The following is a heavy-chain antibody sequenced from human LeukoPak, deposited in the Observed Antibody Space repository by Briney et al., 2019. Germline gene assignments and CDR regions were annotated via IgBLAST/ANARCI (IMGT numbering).Heavy chain of an antibody. CDR2: IIPIFGTA. CDR1: GGTFSSYA. V-gene: IGHV1-69*05. CDR3: AREPTKLGYCSGGSCSEDYFDY. Sequence: ASVKVSCKASGGTFSSYAISWVRQAPGQGLEWMGGIIPIFGTASYAQKFQGRVTMTRDTSTSTVYMELSSLRSEDTAVYYCAREPTKLGYCSGGSCSEDYFDYWGQGTLVTVSS. D-gene: IGHD2-15*01. J-gene: IGHJ4*02.